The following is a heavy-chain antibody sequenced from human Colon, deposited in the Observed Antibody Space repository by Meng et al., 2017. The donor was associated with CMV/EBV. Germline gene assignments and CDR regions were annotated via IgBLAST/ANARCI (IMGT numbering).Heavy chain of an antibody. D-gene: IGHD5-12*01. CDR3: ARSSGYKAFLDY. J-gene: IGHJ4*02. CDR1: GASISSMIYY. V-gene: IGHV4-39*07. CDR2: IYYSGTT. Sequence: GSLRLSCNVSGASISSMIYYWGWIRQSPGKGREWVGSIYYSGTTYHSPSFKSRVTLSIDTSKNQFSLSLRSVSVAHTAVYYCARSSGYKAFLDYWGPGRQVTVSS.